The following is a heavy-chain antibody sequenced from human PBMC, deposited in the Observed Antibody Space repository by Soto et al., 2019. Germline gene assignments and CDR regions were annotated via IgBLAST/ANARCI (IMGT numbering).Heavy chain of an antibody. V-gene: IGHV3-23*01. Sequence: PGGSLRLSCAASGFTFSSYAMSWVRQAPGKGLEWVSAISGSGGSTYYADSVKGRFTISRDNSKNTLYLQMNSLRAEDTAVYYCAKVPVIAAAGAYYYYSYMAVWGKGTTVTVSS. J-gene: IGHJ6*03. CDR2: ISGSGGST. CDR3: AKVPVIAAAGAYYYYSYMAV. CDR1: GFTFSSYA. D-gene: IGHD6-13*01.